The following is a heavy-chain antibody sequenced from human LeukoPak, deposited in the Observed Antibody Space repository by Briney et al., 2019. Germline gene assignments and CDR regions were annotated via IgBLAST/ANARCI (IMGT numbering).Heavy chain of an antibody. V-gene: IGHV3-23*01. J-gene: IGHJ4*02. CDR3: AKVFRKDGDFHLFDY. D-gene: IGHD4-17*01. CDR2: ISGSRT. Sequence: VRQAPGXXLEWVSAISGSRTYYADSVKGRFTISRDNSKNTLSLQMNSLRAEDTAVYYCAKVFRKDGDFHLFDYWGQGTLVTVSS.